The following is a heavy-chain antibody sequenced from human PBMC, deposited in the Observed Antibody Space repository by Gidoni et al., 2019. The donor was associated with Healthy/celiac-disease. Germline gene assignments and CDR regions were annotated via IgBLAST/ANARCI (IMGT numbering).Heavy chain of an antibody. CDR3: ARIRTGYSSGWVNAFDI. V-gene: IGHV2-26*01. J-gene: IGHJ3*02. Sequence: QVTLKESGPVLVKPTETLPLTCTVSGFSLSNARMGVSWIRQPPGKALEWLAHIFSNDEKSYSTSLKSRLTISKDTSKSQVVLTMTNMDPVDTATYYCARIRTGYSSGWVNAFDIWGQGTMVTVSS. CDR1: GFSLSNARMG. CDR2: IFSNDEK. D-gene: IGHD6-19*01.